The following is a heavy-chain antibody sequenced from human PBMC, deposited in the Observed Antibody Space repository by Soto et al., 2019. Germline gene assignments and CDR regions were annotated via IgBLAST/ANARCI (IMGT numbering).Heavy chain of an antibody. CDR3: ARDPVRHQLPPELYTDV. Sequence: QVHLVQSGAEVKKPGASVKVSCKASGYSFSTYAMNWVRQAPGQGLEWMGWIHGDNGNTKYSQKFQGRVTITRDTSASTFTSYMELSSLRSEDTGVYYCARDPVRHQLPPELYTDVWGEGTTVTVSS. J-gene: IGHJ6*03. D-gene: IGHD2-2*01. CDR1: GYSFSTYA. CDR2: IHGDNGNT. V-gene: IGHV1-3*01.